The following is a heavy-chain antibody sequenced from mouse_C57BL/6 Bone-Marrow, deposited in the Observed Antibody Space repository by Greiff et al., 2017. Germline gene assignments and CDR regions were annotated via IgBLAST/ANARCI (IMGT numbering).Heavy chain of an antibody. D-gene: IGHD6-1*01. Sequence: QVQLQQPGAELVRPGSSVKLSCKASGYTFTSYWMHWVKQRPIQGLEWIGNIDPSDSATHYNQKFKDKATLTVDKSSSTAYMQLSSLTSEDYAVYYCARGDSQFAYWGQGTLVTVSA. V-gene: IGHV1-52*01. J-gene: IGHJ3*01. CDR3: ARGDSQFAY. CDR1: GYTFTSYW. CDR2: IDPSDSAT.